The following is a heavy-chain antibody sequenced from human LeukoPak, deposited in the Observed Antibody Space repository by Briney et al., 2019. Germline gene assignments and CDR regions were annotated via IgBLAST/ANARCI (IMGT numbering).Heavy chain of an antibody. CDR1: GYTFTSYG. CDR3: ARAKTIAAAELGYYYYGMDV. CDR2: ISAYNGNT. Sequence: ASVKVSCKASGYTFTSYGISWVRQAPGQGLEWMGWISAYNGNTNYAQKLQGRVTMTTDTSTSTAYMELRSLRSDDMAVYYCARAKTIAAAELGYYYYGMDVWGQGTTVTVSS. J-gene: IGHJ6*02. V-gene: IGHV1-18*03. D-gene: IGHD6-13*01.